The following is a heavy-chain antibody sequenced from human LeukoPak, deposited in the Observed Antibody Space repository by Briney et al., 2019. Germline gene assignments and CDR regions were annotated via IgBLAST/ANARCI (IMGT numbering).Heavy chain of an antibody. D-gene: IGHD3-3*01. V-gene: IGHV1-69*05. CDR1: GYTFTGYY. J-gene: IGHJ5*02. CDR3: ARDLYDFWSGDTNWFEP. CDR2: IIPIFGTA. Sequence: GASVKVSCKASGYTFTGYYMHWVRQAPGQGLEWMGRIIPIFGTANYAQKFQGRVTITTDESTSTAYMELSSLRSEDTAVYYCARDLYDFWSGDTNWFEPWGQGTLVTVSS.